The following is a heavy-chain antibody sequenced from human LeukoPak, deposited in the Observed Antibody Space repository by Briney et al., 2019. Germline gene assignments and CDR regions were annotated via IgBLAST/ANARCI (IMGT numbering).Heavy chain of an antibody. D-gene: IGHD2-15*01. CDR3: AKGDCSSGSCYFDY. J-gene: IGHJ4*02. CDR2: LSDSGGDT. Sequence: GGSPRLSCAASGFTFSNYPMYWVRQAPGKGLEWVSALSDSGGDTYYADSVKGRFTISRDNAKNTLYLQMNSLRAEETAVYYCAKGDCSSGSCYFDYWGQGTQVTVSS. CDR1: GFTFSNYP. V-gene: IGHV3-23*01.